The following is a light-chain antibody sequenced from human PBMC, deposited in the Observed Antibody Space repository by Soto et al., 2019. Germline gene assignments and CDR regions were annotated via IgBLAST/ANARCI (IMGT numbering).Light chain of an antibody. Sequence: AIQMTQSPSSLSASVGDTVTITCRASQAIRNDLGWYQQKPGKAPKLLIYATSSLQSGVPSRFSGSGSGTDFTRTISSLQPEDFATYYCLQDYSYPRTCGQGTKVEIK. CDR1: QAIRND. J-gene: IGKJ1*01. V-gene: IGKV1-6*01. CDR2: ATS. CDR3: LQDYSYPRT.